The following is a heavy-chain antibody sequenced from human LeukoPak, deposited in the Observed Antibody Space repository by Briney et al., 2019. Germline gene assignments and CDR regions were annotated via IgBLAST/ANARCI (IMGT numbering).Heavy chain of an antibody. CDR3: ARQRRELVGDFDY. CDR2: ISSSSSYI. J-gene: IGHJ4*02. CDR1: GFTFSSYS. D-gene: IGHD1-26*01. Sequence: PGGSLRLSCAASGFTFSSYSMNWVRQAPGKGLEWVSSISSSSSYIYYADSVKGRFTISRDNAKNTLYLQMNSLRAEDTAVYYCARQRRELVGDFDYWGQGTLVTVSS. V-gene: IGHV3-21*01.